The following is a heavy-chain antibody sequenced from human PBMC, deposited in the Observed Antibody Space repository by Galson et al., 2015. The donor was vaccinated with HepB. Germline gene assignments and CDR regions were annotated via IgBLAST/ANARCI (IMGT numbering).Heavy chain of an antibody. J-gene: IGHJ3*02. CDR1: GYSFTSYW. V-gene: IGHV5-51*01. CDR2: IYPGDSDT. D-gene: IGHD3-9*01. Sequence: QSGAEVKKPGESLKISCKGSGYSFTSYWIGWVRQMPGKGLEWMGIIYPGDSDTRYSPSFQGQVTISADKSISTAYLQWSSLKASDTAMYYCARQRDVLTGYRDAFDIWGQGTMVTVSS. CDR3: ARQRDVLTGYRDAFDI.